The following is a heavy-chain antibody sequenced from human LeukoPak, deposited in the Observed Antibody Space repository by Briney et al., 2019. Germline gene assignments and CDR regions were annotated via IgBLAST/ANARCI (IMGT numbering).Heavy chain of an antibody. Sequence: PSQTLSLTCTVSGPSISSGDDYWCGSRQPPGKGVEWIGYIYYSGSTYYNPSLKSRVTMSVDTSKNQFSLKLSSVTAADTAVYYCAREGPLEGATTNYFDYWGQGTLVTVSS. CDR2: IYYSGST. J-gene: IGHJ4*02. CDR3: AREGPLEGATTNYFDY. D-gene: IGHD5-12*01. CDR1: GPSISSGDDY. V-gene: IGHV4-30-4*01.